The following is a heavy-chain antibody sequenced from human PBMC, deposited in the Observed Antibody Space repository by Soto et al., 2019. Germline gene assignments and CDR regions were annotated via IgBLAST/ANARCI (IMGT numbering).Heavy chain of an antibody. CDR1: GFTFSSYA. CDR2: ISGSGGST. Sequence: GGSLRLSCAASGFTFSSYAMSWVRQAPGKGLEWVSAISGSGGSTYYADSVRGRFTISRDNSKNTLYLQMNSLRAEGTAVYYCAKSPFQYCSSTSCYASWFDPWGQGTLVTVSS. V-gene: IGHV3-23*01. D-gene: IGHD2-2*01. CDR3: AKSPFQYCSSTSCYASWFDP. J-gene: IGHJ5*02.